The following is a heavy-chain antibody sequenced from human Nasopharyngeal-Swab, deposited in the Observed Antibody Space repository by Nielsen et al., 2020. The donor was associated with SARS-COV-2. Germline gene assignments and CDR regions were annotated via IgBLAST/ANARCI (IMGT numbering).Heavy chain of an antibody. D-gene: IGHD3-10*01. CDR3: ARDPGRWVRGVYY. CDR1: GFTFSSYS. J-gene: IGHJ4*02. CDR2: ISSSGSYI. Sequence: GGSLRLSCAASGFTFSSYSMNWVRQAPGKGLEWVSSISSSGSYIYYADSVKGRFTISRDNAKNSLYLQMNSLRAEDTAVYYCARDPGRWVRGVYYWGQGTLVTVSS. V-gene: IGHV3-21*01.